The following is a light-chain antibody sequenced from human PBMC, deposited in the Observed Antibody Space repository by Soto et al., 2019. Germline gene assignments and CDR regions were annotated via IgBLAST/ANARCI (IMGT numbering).Light chain of an antibody. CDR3: RPYGSSPLT. Sequence: EIVLTQSPGTLSLSPGERATLSCRASQSVSSSYLAWYQQKPGQAPRLLIYGASSRATGIPDRFSGSGSGTDFTLTISRLELEDLGEYYCRPYGSSPLTCGGGTKVDIK. CDR1: QSVSSSY. CDR2: GAS. J-gene: IGKJ4*01. V-gene: IGKV3-20*01.